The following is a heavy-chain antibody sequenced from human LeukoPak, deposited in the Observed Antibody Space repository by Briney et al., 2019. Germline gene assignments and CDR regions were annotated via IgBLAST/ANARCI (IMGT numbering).Heavy chain of an antibody. D-gene: IGHD1-26*01. Sequence: SETLSLTCTVSGGSISSYYWTWIRQPPGKGLEWLGYIYYSGSTNYNPSLKSRVTISLDTSKNQFSLRLTSVTAADTAVYYCARLGRAVGATGWFDPWGQGTLVTVSS. J-gene: IGHJ5*02. V-gene: IGHV4-59*01. CDR1: GGSISSYY. CDR2: IYYSGST. CDR3: ARLGRAVGATGWFDP.